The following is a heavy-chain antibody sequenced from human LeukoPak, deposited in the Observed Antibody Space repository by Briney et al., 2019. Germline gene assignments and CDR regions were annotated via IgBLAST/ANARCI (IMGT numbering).Heavy chain of an antibody. V-gene: IGHV4-39*01. Sequence: SETLSLSCTVSGGSISSSSYYWGWIRQPPGKGLEWIGSVYYSGSTYYNPSLKSRVTISVDTSKNQFSLKLSSVTAADTAVYYCAPNYYDSSGYSVGMDISGDGTTWSASS. J-gene: IGHJ6*04. CDR1: GGSISSSSYY. CDR2: VYYSGST. D-gene: IGHD3-22*01. CDR3: APNYYDSSGYSVGMDI.